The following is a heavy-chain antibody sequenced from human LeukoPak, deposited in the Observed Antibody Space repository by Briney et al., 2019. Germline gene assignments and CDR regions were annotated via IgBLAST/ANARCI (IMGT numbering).Heavy chain of an antibody. D-gene: IGHD2-21*02. CDR1: GYSFTSYW. V-gene: IGHV5-51*01. CDR2: IYPGDSDT. CDR3: ARHWCGGDCYGNWFDP. J-gene: IGHJ5*02. Sequence: GESLKISCKGSGYSFTSYWIGWVRQMPGNGLEWMGIIYPGDSDTRYSPSFQGQVPISADKSISTAYLEWSSLKVSDTAMYYCARHWCGGDCYGNWFDPWGQGTLVTVSS.